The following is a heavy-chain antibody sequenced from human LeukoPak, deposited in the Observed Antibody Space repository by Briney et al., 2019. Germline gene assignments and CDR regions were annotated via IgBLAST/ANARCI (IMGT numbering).Heavy chain of an antibody. V-gene: IGHV4-34*01. D-gene: IGHD4-17*01. CDR1: GGSFSGYY. J-gene: IGHJ5*02. Sequence: SETLSLTCAVYGGSFSGYYWSWIRQPPGKGLEWIGEINHSGSTNYNPSLKSRVTISVDTSKNQFSLKLSSVTAADTAVYYCARVPVKAMRRWFGPWGQGTLVTVSS. CDR3: ARVPVKAMRRWFGP. CDR2: INHSGST.